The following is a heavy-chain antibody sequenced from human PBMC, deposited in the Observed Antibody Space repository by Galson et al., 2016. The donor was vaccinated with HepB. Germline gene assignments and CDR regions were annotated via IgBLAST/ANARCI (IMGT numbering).Heavy chain of an antibody. Sequence: SLRLSCAASGFTFSSYAMHWVRQAPGKGLEWVAVTSYDGSNKYYADSLKGRFTISRDCSKNTLYLQMNSLRAEDTAVYYCARGTNYYGSGNYFDYWGQGTLVTVSS. CDR3: ARGTNYYGSGNYFDY. J-gene: IGHJ4*02. D-gene: IGHD3-10*01. CDR1: GFTFSSYA. CDR2: TSYDGSNK. V-gene: IGHV3-30-3*01.